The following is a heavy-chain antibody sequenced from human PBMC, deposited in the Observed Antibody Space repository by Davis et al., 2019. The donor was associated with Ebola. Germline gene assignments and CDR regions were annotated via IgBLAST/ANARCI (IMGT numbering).Heavy chain of an antibody. J-gene: IGHJ6*03. V-gene: IGHV1-69*13. D-gene: IGHD5-24*01. CDR3: ARPREGDGYTSAYYYYMDV. CDR1: GGTFSSYA. Sequence: SVKVSCKASGGTFSSYAISWVRQAPGQGLEWMGGIIPIFGTANYAQKFQGRVTITADESTSTAYMELSSLRSEDTAVYYCARPREGDGYTSAYYYYMDVWGKGTTVTVSS. CDR2: IIPIFGTA.